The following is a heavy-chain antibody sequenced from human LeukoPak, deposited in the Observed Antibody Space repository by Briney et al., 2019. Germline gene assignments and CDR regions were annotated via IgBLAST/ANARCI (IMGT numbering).Heavy chain of an antibody. Sequence: GASVNVSCKASGYTFTGYYMHWVRQAPGHGLEWMGWINPNSGGTNYAQKFQCRVTMTRDTSISTAYMELSRLKSDDTAVYYCARRPLLDGESDHYYGMDVWGQGTTVTVSS. CDR2: INPNSGGT. CDR1: GYTFTGYY. J-gene: IGHJ6*02. D-gene: IGHD4-17*01. V-gene: IGHV1-2*02. CDR3: ARRPLLDGESDHYYGMDV.